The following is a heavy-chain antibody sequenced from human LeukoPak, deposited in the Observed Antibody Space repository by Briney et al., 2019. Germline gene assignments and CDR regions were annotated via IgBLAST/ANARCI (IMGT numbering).Heavy chain of an antibody. V-gene: IGHV3-74*01. CDR1: GFTFSSYG. CDR3: TRRDGYNLIDS. J-gene: IGHJ4*02. CDR2: INSDGSDT. D-gene: IGHD5-24*01. Sequence: GGSLRLSCAASGFTFSSYGMSWVRQAPGKGLVWVSRINSDGSDTRYADSVKGRFTISRDNAKNTLYLQMNSLRAEDTAVYYCTRRDGYNLIDSWGQGTLVTVSS.